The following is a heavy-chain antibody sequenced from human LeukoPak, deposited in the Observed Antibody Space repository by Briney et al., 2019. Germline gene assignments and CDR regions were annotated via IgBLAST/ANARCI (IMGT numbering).Heavy chain of an antibody. J-gene: IGHJ4*02. CDR3: ARADALYCSSTSCHFDY. Sequence: GASVKVSCKASGYTFTGYYMHWVRQAPGQGLEWMGWINPNSGGTNYAQKFQGRVTMTRDTSISTAYMELSRLRSDDTAIYYCARADALYCSSTSCHFDYWGQGTLVTVSS. V-gene: IGHV1-2*02. D-gene: IGHD2-2*01. CDR2: INPNSGGT. CDR1: GYTFTGYY.